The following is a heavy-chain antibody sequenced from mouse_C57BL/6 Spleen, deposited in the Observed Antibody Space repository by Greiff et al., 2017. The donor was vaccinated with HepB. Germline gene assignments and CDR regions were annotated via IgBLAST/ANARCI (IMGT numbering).Heavy chain of an antibody. CDR2: IDPSDSET. CDR3: ARQYYGSSYEDYFDY. V-gene: IGHV1-52*01. D-gene: IGHD1-1*01. J-gene: IGHJ2*01. Sequence: VKQRPIQGLEWIGNIDPSDSETHYNQKFKDKATLTVDKSSSTAYMQLSSLTSEDSAVYYCARQYYGSSYEDYFDYWGQGTTLTVSS.